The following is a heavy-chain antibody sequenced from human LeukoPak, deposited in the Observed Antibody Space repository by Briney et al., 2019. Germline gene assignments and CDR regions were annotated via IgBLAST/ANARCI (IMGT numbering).Heavy chain of an antibody. Sequence: SETLSLTCAVYGGSFSGYYWSWIRQPPGKGLEWIGEINHSGSTNYNPSLKSRVTISVDTSKNQFSLKLSSVTAADTAVYYCARDGEKYYYDSSGYYASWFDPWGQGTLVTVSS. CDR1: GGSFSGYY. CDR2: INHSGST. V-gene: IGHV4-34*01. J-gene: IGHJ5*02. CDR3: ARDGEKYYYDSSGYYASWFDP. D-gene: IGHD3-22*01.